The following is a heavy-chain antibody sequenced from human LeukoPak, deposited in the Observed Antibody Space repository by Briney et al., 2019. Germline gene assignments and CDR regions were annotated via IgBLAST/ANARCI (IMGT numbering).Heavy chain of an antibody. V-gene: IGHV5-51*01. J-gene: IGHJ6*03. D-gene: IGHD3-3*01. CDR3: ARHVEYYDFWSGYPYYYYYYMDV. CDR2: IYPGDSDT. Sequence: GESLKISCKASGYIFTSYWIGWVRQMPGKGLEWMGIIYPGDSDTRYSPSFQGQVTISADKSISTAYLQWSSLKASDTAMYYCARHVEYYDFWSGYPYYYYYYMDVWGKGTTVTVSS. CDR1: GYIFTSYW.